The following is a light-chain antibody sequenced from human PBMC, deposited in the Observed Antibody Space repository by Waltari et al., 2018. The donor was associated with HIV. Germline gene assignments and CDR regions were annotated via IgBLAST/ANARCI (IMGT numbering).Light chain of an antibody. CDR3: SSYAGDNNLL. CDR1: SSDVGSYTY. J-gene: IGLJ3*02. V-gene: IGLV2-8*01. CDR2: EVS. Sequence: QSALTQPHSASGSPGQSVTISCPGTSSDVGSYTYVPWYQQYPGKAPNLIIYEVSKRPSGVPDRFSGSKSGNTASLTVSGLQAEDEADYYCSSYAGDNNLLFGGGTKLTVL.